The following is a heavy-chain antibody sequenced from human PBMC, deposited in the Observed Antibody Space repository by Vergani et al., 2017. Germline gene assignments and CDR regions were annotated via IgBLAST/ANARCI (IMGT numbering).Heavy chain of an antibody. CDR3: ATLGYCSSTSCYEPYYYYGMDV. Sequence: EVQLVESGGGLVQPGGSLRLSCAASGFTVSSNYMSWVRQAPGKGLEWVSVIYSGGSTYYADSVKGRFTISRDNAKNSLYLQMNSLRAEDTAVYYCATLGYCSSTSCYEPYYYYGMDVWGQGP. CDR1: GFTVSSNY. CDR2: IYSGGST. V-gene: IGHV3-66*01. J-gene: IGHJ6*02. D-gene: IGHD2-2*01.